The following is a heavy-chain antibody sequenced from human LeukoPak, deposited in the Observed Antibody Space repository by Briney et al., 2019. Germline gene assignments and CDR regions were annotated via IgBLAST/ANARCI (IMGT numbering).Heavy chain of an antibody. V-gene: IGHV3-74*01. CDR3: LVILTEPTSPSPDGLDI. Sequence: GSLRLSCAASGFTFSRDWMHWVRQVPGKGLVWVSRIDSDDGSTSYADSVRGRFTISRDNAKKTLYLQMNSLRVEDTAVYYCLVILTEPTSPSPDGLDIWGQGTMVTVSS. CDR1: GFTFSRDW. CDR2: IDSDDGST. J-gene: IGHJ3*02. D-gene: IGHD2-15*01.